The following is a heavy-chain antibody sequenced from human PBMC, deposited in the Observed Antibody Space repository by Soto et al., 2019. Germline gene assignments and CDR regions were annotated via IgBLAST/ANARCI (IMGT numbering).Heavy chain of an antibody. CDR3: ARQRRFLEWLSPPIYYYYMDV. J-gene: IGHJ6*03. V-gene: IGHV4-39*01. CDR1: GGSISSSSYY. D-gene: IGHD3-3*01. CDR2: IYYSGST. Sequence: PSETLSLTCTVSGGSISSSSYYWGWIRQPPGKGLEWIGSIYYSGSTYYNPSLKSRVTISVDTSKNQFSLKLSSVTAADTAVYYCARQRRFLEWLSPPIYYYYMDVWGKGTTVTVS.